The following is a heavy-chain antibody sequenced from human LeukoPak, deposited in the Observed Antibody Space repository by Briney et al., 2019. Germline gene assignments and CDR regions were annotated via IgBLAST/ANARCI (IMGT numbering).Heavy chain of an antibody. CDR2: IYTSGST. CDR3: AGDYYDSSGYYWFDP. Sequence: SETLSLTCTVSGGSISSGGYYWSWIRQPAGKGLEWIGRIYTSGSTNYNPSLKSRVTMSVDTSKNQFSLKLSSVTAADTAVYYCAGDYYDSSGYYWFDPWGQGTLVTVSS. CDR1: GGSISSGGYY. J-gene: IGHJ5*02. D-gene: IGHD3-22*01. V-gene: IGHV4-61*02.